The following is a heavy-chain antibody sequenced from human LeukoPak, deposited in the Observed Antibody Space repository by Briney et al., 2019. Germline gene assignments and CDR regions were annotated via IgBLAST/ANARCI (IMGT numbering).Heavy chain of an antibody. D-gene: IGHD3-22*01. CDR1: GGSISSSSYY. J-gene: IGHJ4*02. CDR3: ARGRYYDSSGYYSP. CDR2: IYYSGST. Sequence: SETLSLTCTVSGGSISSSSYYWGWIRQPPGKGLEWIGSIYYSGSTYYNPSLKSRVTISVDTSKNQFSLKLSSVTAADTAVYYCARGRYYDSSGYYSPWGQGTLVTVSS. V-gene: IGHV4-39*07.